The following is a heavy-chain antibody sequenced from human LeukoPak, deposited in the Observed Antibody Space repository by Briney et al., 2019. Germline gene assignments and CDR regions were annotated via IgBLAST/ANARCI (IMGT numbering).Heavy chain of an antibody. CDR1: GFTLSTNA. CDR3: AKLGYCSGGVCYRVFDY. J-gene: IGHJ4*02. CDR2: ISGSGAST. V-gene: IGHV3-23*01. D-gene: IGHD2-8*02. Sequence: PGGSLRLSCLTSGFTLSTNAMSWVRQAPGKGLEWISGISGSGASTYYADLVKGRFTISRDNSKNTLFLQMNSLRAEDTAVYYCAKLGYCSGGVCYRVFDYWGQGTLVTVSS.